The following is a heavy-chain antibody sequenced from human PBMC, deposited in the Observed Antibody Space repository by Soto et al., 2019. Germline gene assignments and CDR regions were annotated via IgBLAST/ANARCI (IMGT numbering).Heavy chain of an antibody. CDR2: IYQTGTT. CDR1: GASISAGHW. D-gene: IGHD3-16*01. CDR3: ARDRGTTMTGDAFDV. Sequence: QVQLQESGPGLVKPSGTLSLTCTVSGASISAGHWWSGVRQSPGKGLEWIGEIYQTGTTDYNPSLKSRVFSSVDNSNNQFSLNLRSVTAADTALYYCARDRGTTMTGDAFDVWGRGTMVSGSS. V-gene: IGHV4-4*02. J-gene: IGHJ3*01.